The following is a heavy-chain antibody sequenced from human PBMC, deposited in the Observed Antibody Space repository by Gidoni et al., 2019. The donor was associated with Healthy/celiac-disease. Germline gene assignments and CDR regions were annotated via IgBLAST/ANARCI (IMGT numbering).Heavy chain of an antibody. Sequence: EVQLLASAGGVVQPGGSLRLSCAASAFTFSSYAMSWVRQAPGKGLEWVSAISGSGGSTYYADSVKGRLTISRDNSKNTLYLQMNSLRAEDKAVYYCAKKSIAGLGYFDYWGQGTLVTVSS. CDR2: ISGSGGST. CDR3: AKKSIAGLGYFDY. D-gene: IGHD6-6*01. V-gene: IGHV3-23*01. J-gene: IGHJ4*02. CDR1: AFTFSSYA.